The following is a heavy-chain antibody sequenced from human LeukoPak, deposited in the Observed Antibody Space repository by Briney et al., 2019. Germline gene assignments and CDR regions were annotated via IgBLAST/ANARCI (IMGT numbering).Heavy chain of an antibody. D-gene: IGHD6-6*01. Sequence: ASVKVSCKVSGYTLTELSMHWVRQAPGKGLEWMGGFDPEDGETIYAQKFQGRVTMTEDTSTDTAYMELSSLRSEDTAVYYCARLELYSSSSEDYFDYWGQGTLVTVSS. CDR2: FDPEDGET. CDR1: GYTLTELS. J-gene: IGHJ4*02. V-gene: IGHV1-24*01. CDR3: ARLELYSSSSEDYFDY.